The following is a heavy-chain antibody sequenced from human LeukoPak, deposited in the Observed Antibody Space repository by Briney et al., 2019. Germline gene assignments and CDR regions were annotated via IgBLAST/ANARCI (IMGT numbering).Heavy chain of an antibody. D-gene: IGHD3-10*01. V-gene: IGHV3-7*01. CDR2: IKQDGSEK. CDR3: ARRTYYYGSGLYYFD. J-gene: IGHJ4*02. Sequence: GGSLRLSCAASGFTFSSYWMSWVRQAPGKGLEWVANIKQDGSEKYYVDSVKGRFTISRDNAKDSLYLQMNSLRAEDTAVYYCARRTYYYGSGLYYFDWGQGTLVTVSS. CDR1: GFTFSSYW.